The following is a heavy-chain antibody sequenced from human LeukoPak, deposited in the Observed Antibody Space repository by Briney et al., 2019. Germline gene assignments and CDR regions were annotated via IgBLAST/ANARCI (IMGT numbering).Heavy chain of an antibody. J-gene: IGHJ3*01. CDR1: RFTFSNYW. CDR3: AKPQD. V-gene: IGHV3-7*01. CDR2: INKDGGEK. Sequence: GGSLRLSCVASRFTFSNYWMTWVRQAPGKGLERVANINKDGGEKYYMESVKGRFTISRDNAKNSLYLQMNSLTVEDTAVYYCAKPQDWGQGTMVTVSS.